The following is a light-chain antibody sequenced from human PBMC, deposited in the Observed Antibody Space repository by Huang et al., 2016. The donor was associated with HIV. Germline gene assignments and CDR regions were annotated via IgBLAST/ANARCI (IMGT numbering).Light chain of an antibody. CDR2: EAF. CDR1: QSLLHSDRKTY. Sequence: DIVMTQTPLSLSVTPGQPASISCKSSQSLLHSDRKTYLYWYRQKPGQSPQLLIYEAFNRFSGVPDRFSGSGSGTDFTLKISRVEAEDVGVYYCMQSIQLPRIFGQGTKLEIK. V-gene: IGKV2D-29*02. J-gene: IGKJ2*01. CDR3: MQSIQLPRI.